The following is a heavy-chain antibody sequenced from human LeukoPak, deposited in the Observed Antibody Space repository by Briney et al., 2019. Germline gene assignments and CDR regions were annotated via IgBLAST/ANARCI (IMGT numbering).Heavy chain of an antibody. D-gene: IGHD3-10*01. V-gene: IGHV4-34*01. CDR1: GGSFSGYY. J-gene: IGHJ5*02. CDR2: ISHSGST. Sequence: SETLSLTCAVYGGSFSGYYWSWIRQPPGKGLEWIGEISHSGSTNYNPSLKSRVTISVDTSKNQFSLKLSSVTAADTAVYYCARKSKHYYGSGSYFDWFDPWGQGTLVTVSS. CDR3: ARKSKHYYGSGSYFDWFDP.